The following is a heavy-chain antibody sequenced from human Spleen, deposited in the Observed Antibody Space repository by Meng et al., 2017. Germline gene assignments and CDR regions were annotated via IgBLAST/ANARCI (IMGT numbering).Heavy chain of an antibody. CDR3: ARALGRFDP. CDR1: GYTFPSYG. J-gene: IGHJ5*02. CDR2: ISPFNANT. V-gene: IGHV1-18*01. Sequence: QVQLVQSEAEVRKPGASVKVPCKASGYTFPSYGISWVRQAPGQGLEWMGWISPFNANTHSAQKLQGRVTMTTDTSTNTAYMELRSLRSGDTAVYYCARALGRFDPWGQGTLVTVSS. D-gene: IGHD3-16*01.